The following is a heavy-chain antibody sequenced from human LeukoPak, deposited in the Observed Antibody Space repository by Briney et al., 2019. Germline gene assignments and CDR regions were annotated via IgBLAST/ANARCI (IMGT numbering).Heavy chain of an antibody. Sequence: GGSLRLSCAASGFTFSSYGMHWVRQAPGKGLEWVAVIWYDGSNKYYADSVKGRFTISRDNSKNTLYLQMNSLRAEDTAVYYCARSMCRDYYGSGSYYNVGCLYYYYYGMDVWGQGTTVTVSS. D-gene: IGHD3-10*01. CDR3: ARSMCRDYYGSGSYYNVGCLYYYYYGMDV. CDR1: GFTFSSYG. CDR2: IWYDGSNK. V-gene: IGHV3-33*01. J-gene: IGHJ6*02.